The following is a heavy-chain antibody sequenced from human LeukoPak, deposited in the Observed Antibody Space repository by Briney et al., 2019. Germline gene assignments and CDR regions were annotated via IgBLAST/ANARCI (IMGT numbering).Heavy chain of an antibody. CDR3: ARHRLEVDFFDH. V-gene: IGHV5-51*01. CDR2: IFPFDSDT. D-gene: IGHD2-15*01. CDR1: GDTFATYW. J-gene: IGHJ4*02. Sequence: GESLKISCQGSGDTFATYWIAWVRQMPGKGLELMGSIFPFDSDTRYSPSFQGQVTFSADKSINTAFLQWSSLRASDTAMYYCARHRLEVDFFDHWGQGTVVIVSS.